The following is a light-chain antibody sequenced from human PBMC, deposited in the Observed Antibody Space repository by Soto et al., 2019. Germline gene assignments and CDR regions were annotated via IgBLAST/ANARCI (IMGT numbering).Light chain of an antibody. V-gene: IGKV3-15*01. CDR1: QSINSE. CDR2: GAS. CDR3: QQGHNWPLT. J-gene: IGKJ2*01. Sequence: EIVMTQSPATLSLSPGGRAALSCRASQSINSELAWYQQKPGQPPRLLIYGASTRATGVPARFTGSESGSEYTITISGLQSADFAVYYCQQGHNWPLTFGQGTRLEI.